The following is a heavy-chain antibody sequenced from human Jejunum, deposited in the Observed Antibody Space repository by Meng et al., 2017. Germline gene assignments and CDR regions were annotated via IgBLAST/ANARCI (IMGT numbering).Heavy chain of an antibody. Sequence: GGSLRLSCEASGITFAYAWMSWVRQAPGKGLEWVGRIKSEADGGTTDYAAPVKGRFTFSRDDSKNTLYLQMNSLKIEDTAVYYCATSGHYGSSAYWGQGTLVTVSS. D-gene: IGHD3-22*01. CDR3: ATSGHYGSSAY. V-gene: IGHV3-15*01. J-gene: IGHJ4*02. CDR1: GITFAYAW. CDR2: IKSEADGGTT.